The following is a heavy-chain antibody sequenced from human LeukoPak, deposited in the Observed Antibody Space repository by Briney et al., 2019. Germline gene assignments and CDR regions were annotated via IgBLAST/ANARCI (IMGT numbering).Heavy chain of an antibody. J-gene: IGHJ5*02. CDR3: ARRRQGRNMYSSSSPIGNWFDP. Sequence: PSETLSLTCTVSGGSISSSSYYWGWIRQPPGKGLEWIGSIYYSGSTYYNPSLKSRVTISVDTSKNQFSLKLSSVTAADTAVYYCARRRQGRNMYSSSSPIGNWFDPWGQGTLVTVSS. D-gene: IGHD6-13*01. V-gene: IGHV4-39*01. CDR1: GGSISSSSYY. CDR2: IYYSGST.